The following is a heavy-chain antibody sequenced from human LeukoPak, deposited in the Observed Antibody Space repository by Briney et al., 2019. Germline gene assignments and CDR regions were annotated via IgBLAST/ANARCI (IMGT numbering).Heavy chain of an antibody. V-gene: IGHV4-39*07. D-gene: IGHD2-2*01. CDR3: ASLQGYCSSTSCYHWFDP. CDR1: GGSISSSSYY. CDR2: IYYSGST. J-gene: IGHJ5*02. Sequence: PSETLSLTCAVSGGSISSSSYYWGWIRPAPGKGLVWIGSIYYSGSTYYNPSLKSLVTISVDTSKNQFSLKLSSVTAADTAVYYCASLQGYCSSTSCYHWFDPWGQGTLVTVSS.